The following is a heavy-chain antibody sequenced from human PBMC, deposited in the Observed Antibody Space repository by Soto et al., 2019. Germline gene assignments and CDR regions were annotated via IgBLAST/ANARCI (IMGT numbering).Heavy chain of an antibody. CDR3: AGALVGMATMEYAFDI. CDR2: IIPIFGTA. J-gene: IGHJ3*02. Sequence: QVQLVQSGAEVQKPGSSVKVSCKASGGTFSSYAISWVRQAPGQGLEWMGGIIPIFGTANYALKFQGRVTIAADESTSTADMELSSLRSEDTAVYYCAGALVGMATMEYAFDIWGQGTMVTVSS. V-gene: IGHV1-69*12. D-gene: IGHD5-12*01. CDR1: GGTFSSYA.